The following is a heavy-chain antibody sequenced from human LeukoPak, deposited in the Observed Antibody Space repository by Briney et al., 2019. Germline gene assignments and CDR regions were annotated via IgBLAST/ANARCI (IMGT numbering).Heavy chain of an antibody. CDR3: AREPLAVGRLRLYYFDY. V-gene: IGHV4-38-2*02. J-gene: IGHJ4*02. D-gene: IGHD6-19*01. Sequence: SETLSLTCTVSGYSISRGYYWGWIRQPPGKRREWIGRIYHSGSAYYNPSLTSRVTMSVDTSKNQFSLKLSSVTAADTAVYYCAREPLAVGRLRLYYFDYWGQGTLVTVS. CDR1: GYSISRGYY. CDR2: IYHSGSA.